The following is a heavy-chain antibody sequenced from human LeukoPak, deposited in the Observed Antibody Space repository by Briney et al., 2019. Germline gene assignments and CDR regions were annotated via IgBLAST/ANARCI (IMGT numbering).Heavy chain of an antibody. CDR2: LNSDGSST. V-gene: IGHV3-74*01. Sequence: QPGGSLRLSCAASGFTFSNFWMHWVRQAPGKGLVWVSRLNSDGSSTNCADSMKGRFTISRDNAKNTLYLQMDSLRAEDTAMYYCAKAPNSGGNCYDASDVWGQGTMVTVSS. CDR1: GFTFSNFW. D-gene: IGHD2-15*01. J-gene: IGHJ3*01. CDR3: AKAPNSGGNCYDASDV.